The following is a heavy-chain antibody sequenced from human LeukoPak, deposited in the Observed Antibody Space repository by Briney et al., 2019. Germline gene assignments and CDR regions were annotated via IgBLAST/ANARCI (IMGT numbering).Heavy chain of an antibody. CDR1: GGSFSGYY. CDR2: INHSGST. V-gene: IGHV4-34*01. CDR3: ARTFRESYYDFWSGYSTLDY. Sequence: PSETLSLTCVVYGGSFSGYYWSWSRQPPGRGLEWIGEINHSGSTNYNPSLKSRVTISVDTSKNQFSLKLSSVTAADTAVYYCARTFRESYYDFWSGYSTLDYWGQGTLVTVSS. J-gene: IGHJ4*02. D-gene: IGHD3-3*01.